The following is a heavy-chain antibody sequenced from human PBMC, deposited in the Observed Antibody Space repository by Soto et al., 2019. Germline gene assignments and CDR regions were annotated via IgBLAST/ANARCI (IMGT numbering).Heavy chain of an antibody. Sequence: PSETLSLTCSISGGSFSNDYWTWIRQSPGNGLEWIGYIFHSGITDYNPSVKSRVTISIDKSRNLFSLTLTSVTAADTAVYYCVRATYFSDSSGYTRCFDYWGQGTLVTVSS. D-gene: IGHD3-22*01. V-gene: IGHV4-59*01. CDR1: GGSFSNDY. J-gene: IGHJ4*02. CDR3: VRATYFSDSSGYTRCFDY. CDR2: IFHSGIT.